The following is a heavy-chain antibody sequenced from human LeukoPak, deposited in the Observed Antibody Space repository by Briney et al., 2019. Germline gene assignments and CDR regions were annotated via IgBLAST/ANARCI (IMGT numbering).Heavy chain of an antibody. J-gene: IGHJ4*02. CDR3: ARENFSRGSDYFDY. Sequence: GGSLRLSCAASGFTFSSYWMSWVRQAPGKGLEWVANIKQDGSEKYYVDSVKGRFTISRDNAKNSLYLQMNSLRAEDTAVYYCARENFSRGSDYFDYWGQGTLVTVSS. CDR1: GFTFSSYW. CDR2: IKQDGSEK. D-gene: IGHD2-15*01. V-gene: IGHV3-7*01.